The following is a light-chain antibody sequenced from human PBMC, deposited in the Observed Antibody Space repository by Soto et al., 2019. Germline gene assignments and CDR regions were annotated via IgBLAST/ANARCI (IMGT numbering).Light chain of an antibody. J-gene: IGKJ1*01. CDR1: QSVSSSY. CDR2: GAS. Sequence: EIVLTKSPATLSLSPGERATLSCRASQSVSSSYLAWYQQKPGQAPRLLIYGASSRATGIPDRFSGSGSGTDFTLTISRLEPEDVTVYYCQQYGSSLQTFGQGTKVDIK. CDR3: QQYGSSLQT. V-gene: IGKV3-20*01.